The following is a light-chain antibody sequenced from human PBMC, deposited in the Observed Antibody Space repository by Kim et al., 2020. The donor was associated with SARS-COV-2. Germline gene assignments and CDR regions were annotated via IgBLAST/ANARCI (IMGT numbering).Light chain of an antibody. Sequence: EIVMTQSPATLSVFPGERVTLPCRASQSISSDLAWYQQRPGQPPRLLIYGASTRATGTPARISGSGSGTEFTLTISSLRSEDFGVYYCQQFNNWLYTFGQGTKVEI. V-gene: IGKV3-15*01. J-gene: IGKJ2*01. CDR3: QQFNNWLYT. CDR2: GAS. CDR1: QSISSD.